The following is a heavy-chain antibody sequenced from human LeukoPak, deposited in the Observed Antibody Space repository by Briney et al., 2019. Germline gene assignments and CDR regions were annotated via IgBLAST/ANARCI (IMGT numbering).Heavy chain of an antibody. Sequence: GASVKVSCKASGYTFTGYYMHWVRQAPGQGLEWMGWINPNSGGTNYAQKFQGRVTMTRDTSISTAYMELSRLRSDDTAVYYCARERGGYCGSTSCGYAFDIWGQGTMVTVSS. J-gene: IGHJ3*02. CDR2: INPNSGGT. V-gene: IGHV1-2*02. CDR3: ARERGGYCGSTSCGYAFDI. D-gene: IGHD2-2*03. CDR1: GYTFTGYY.